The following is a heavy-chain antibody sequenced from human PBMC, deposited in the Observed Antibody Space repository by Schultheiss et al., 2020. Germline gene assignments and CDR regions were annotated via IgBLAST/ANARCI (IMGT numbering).Heavy chain of an antibody. Sequence: ASVKVSCKASGYTFTGYYMHWVRQAPGQGLEWMGIINPSGGSTSYAQKFQGRVTMTRDTSTSTVYMELSSLRSEDTAVYYCARVGSGSYTLHGIYYFDYWGQGTLVTVSS. CDR1: GYTFTGYY. CDR2: INPSGGST. D-gene: IGHD1-26*01. J-gene: IGHJ4*02. CDR3: ARVGSGSYTLHGIYYFDY. V-gene: IGHV1-46*01.